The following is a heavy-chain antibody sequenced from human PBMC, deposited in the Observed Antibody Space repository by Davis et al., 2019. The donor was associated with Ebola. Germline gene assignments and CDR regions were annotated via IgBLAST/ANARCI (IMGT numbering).Heavy chain of an antibody. J-gene: IGHJ6*02. V-gene: IGHV1-69*04. Sequence: SVTVSCKASGGTFSSYAISWVRQAPGQGLEWMGRIIPILGIANYAQKFQGRVTITADESTSTAYMELSSLRSEDTAVYYCATAYYYGSGSYIPLYYGMDVWGQGTTVTVSS. CDR2: IIPILGIA. CDR1: GGTFSSYA. D-gene: IGHD3-10*01. CDR3: ATAYYYGSGSYIPLYYGMDV.